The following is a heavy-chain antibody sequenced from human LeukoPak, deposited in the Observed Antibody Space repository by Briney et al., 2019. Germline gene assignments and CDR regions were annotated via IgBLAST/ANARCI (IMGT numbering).Heavy chain of an antibody. CDR3: ARATLPTSLLHFGMDV. CDR2: VFHTGNT. Sequence: PSETLSLTCIVSGGSINSDYWIWIRQPPGKGPEWIGNVFHTGNTNYSPSLRSRVTISLDTSKNQFSLSLRSVTAADTAVYYCARATLPTSLLHFGMDVWGQGTTVTVSS. CDR1: GGSINSDY. V-gene: IGHV4-59*01. D-gene: IGHD2/OR15-2a*01. J-gene: IGHJ6*02.